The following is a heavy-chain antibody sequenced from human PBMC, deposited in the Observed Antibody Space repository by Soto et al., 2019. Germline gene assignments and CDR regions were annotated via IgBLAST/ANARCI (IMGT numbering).Heavy chain of an antibody. J-gene: IGHJ4*02. Sequence: QLQLQESGPGLVKPSETLSLTCIVSGGSIDDSSYYWGWVRQPPGKGLEWIGSFYYTGSTYFNPSLKSRVTISVDTSKNQFSLKLRSVIAADTALYYCAGHYWFGDYWGQGTLVTVSS. V-gene: IGHV4-39*01. D-gene: IGHD3-10*01. CDR3: AGHYWFGDY. CDR2: FYYTGST. CDR1: GGSIDDSSYY.